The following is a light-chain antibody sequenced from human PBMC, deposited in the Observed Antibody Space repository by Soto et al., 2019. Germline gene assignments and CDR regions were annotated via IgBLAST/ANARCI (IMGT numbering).Light chain of an antibody. Sequence: DVQMAQSPSTLSASVGDRVTITCRASQSIGDWLAWFQQKPGKAPALLIYRASYLESGVLSRFSGSGSGTEFTLTISSLQPDDFSTYYCQHYSTYSGTFGPGTTVQIK. V-gene: IGKV1-5*03. J-gene: IGKJ3*01. CDR3: QHYSTYSGT. CDR1: QSIGDW. CDR2: RAS.